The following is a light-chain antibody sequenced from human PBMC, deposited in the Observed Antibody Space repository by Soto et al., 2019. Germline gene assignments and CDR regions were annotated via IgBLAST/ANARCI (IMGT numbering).Light chain of an antibody. CDR2: EVT. V-gene: IGLV2-14*01. CDR3: SSYTSSIPYV. J-gene: IGLJ1*01. Sequence: QSALTQPASVSGSPGRSITISCTGTSSDVGGYNYVSWYQQQPGKAPKLMIYEVTSRPSGVSDRFSGSKSGNTASLTISGLQAEDEADYYCSSYTSSIPYVFGTGTKVTVL. CDR1: SSDVGGYNY.